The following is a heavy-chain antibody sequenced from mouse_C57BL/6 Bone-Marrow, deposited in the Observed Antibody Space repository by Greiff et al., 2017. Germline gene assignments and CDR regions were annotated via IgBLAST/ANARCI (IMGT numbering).Heavy chain of an antibody. D-gene: IGHD1-1*01. CDR3: AKYYYGSSLYYAMDY. CDR2: INPNYGTT. J-gene: IGHJ4*01. Sequence: VQLQQSGPELVKPGASVKISCKASGYSFTDYNMNWVKQSNGKSLEWIGVINPNYGTTSYNQKFKGKATLTVDQSSSTAYMQLNSLTSADSAVYYCAKYYYGSSLYYAMDYWGQGTSVTVSS. CDR1: GYSFTDYN. V-gene: IGHV1-39*01.